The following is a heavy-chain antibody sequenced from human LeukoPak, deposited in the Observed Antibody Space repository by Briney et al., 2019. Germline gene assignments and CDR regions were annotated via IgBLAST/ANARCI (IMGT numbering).Heavy chain of an antibody. CDR2: IYYSGST. V-gene: IGHV4-39*07. Sequence: SETLSLTCTVYGCSISSSSYYWGWIRQPPGKGLEWIGSIYYSGSTNYNPSLKSRVTISVDTSKNQFSQKLSSVTAADTAVYYRAREVEMATQWGTFDYWGQGTLVTVSS. CDR1: GCSISSSSYY. J-gene: IGHJ4*02. CDR3: AREVEMATQWGTFDY. D-gene: IGHD5-24*01.